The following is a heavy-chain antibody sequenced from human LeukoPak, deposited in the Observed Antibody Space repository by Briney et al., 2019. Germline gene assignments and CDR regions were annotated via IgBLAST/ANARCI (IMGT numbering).Heavy chain of an antibody. V-gene: IGHV3-30*02. J-gene: IGHJ6*03. CDR3: ARAYSERYGLGYYYMDV. CDR1: GFTFSSYG. Sequence: GGSLRLSCAASGFTFSSYGMHWVRQAPGKGLEWVAFIQYKGNTEYYADSVKGRFAISRDNSKNTLYLQMNSLRAEDTAVYYCARAYSERYGLGYYYMDVWGKGTTVTVSS. CDR2: IQYKGNTE. D-gene: IGHD1-26*01.